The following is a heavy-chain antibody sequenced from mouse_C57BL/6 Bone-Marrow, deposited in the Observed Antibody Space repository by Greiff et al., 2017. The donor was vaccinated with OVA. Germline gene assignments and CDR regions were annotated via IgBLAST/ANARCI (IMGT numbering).Heavy chain of an antibody. V-gene: IGHV1-81*01. CDR1: GYTFTSYG. J-gene: IGHJ4*01. Sequence: VQLQESGAELARPGASVKLSCKASGYTFTSYGISWVKQRPGQGLEWIGEIYPRSGNTYYNEKFKGKATLTADKSSSTAYMELHSLTSEDSAVYFCASTGGIYYGNCIYAMDYWGQGTSVTVSA. CDR3: ASTGGIYYGNCIYAMDY. D-gene: IGHD2-1*01. CDR2: IYPRSGNT.